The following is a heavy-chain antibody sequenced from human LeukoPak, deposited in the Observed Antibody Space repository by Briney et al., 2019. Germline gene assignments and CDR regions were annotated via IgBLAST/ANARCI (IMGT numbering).Heavy chain of an antibody. D-gene: IGHD2-15*01. V-gene: IGHV3-11*05. CDR1: GFTFSDYY. CDR2: ISSSSSYT. CDR3: ARDLAVAATIDY. Sequence: PGGSLSLSCAASGFTFSDYYMSWIRQAPGKGLEWVSYISSSSSYTNYADSVKGRFTISRDNAKNSLYLQMNSLRAEDTAVYYCARDLAVAATIDYWGQGTLVTVSS. J-gene: IGHJ4*02.